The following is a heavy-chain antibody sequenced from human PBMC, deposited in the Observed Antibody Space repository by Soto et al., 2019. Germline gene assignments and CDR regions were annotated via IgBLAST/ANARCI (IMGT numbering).Heavy chain of an antibody. J-gene: IGHJ5*02. D-gene: IGHD6-19*01. CDR3: AHRVPNSSGWYDWFDP. CDR1: GFSLSTSGVG. V-gene: IGHV2-5*02. Sequence: QITLKESGPTLVKPTQTLTLTCTFSGFSLSTSGVGVGWIRQPPGKALEWLALIYWDDDKRYSPSLKSRLTITKDTSKIQVVLIMTNMDPVDTATYYCAHRVPNSSGWYDWFDPWGQGTLVTVSS. CDR2: IYWDDDK.